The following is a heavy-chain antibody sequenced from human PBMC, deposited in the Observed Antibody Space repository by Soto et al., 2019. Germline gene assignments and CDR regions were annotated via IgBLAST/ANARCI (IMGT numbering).Heavy chain of an antibody. V-gene: IGHV1-2*02. CDR1: GYTFTGYY. J-gene: IGHJ4*02. CDR2: INPNSGGT. Sequence: GASVKVSCKASGYTFTGYYMHWVRQAPGQGLEWMGWINPNSGGTNYAQKFQGRVTMTRDTSISTAYMGLSRLRSDDTAVYYCARDLYYYDSSFSFDYWGQGTLVTVSS. D-gene: IGHD3-22*01. CDR3: ARDLYYYDSSFSFDY.